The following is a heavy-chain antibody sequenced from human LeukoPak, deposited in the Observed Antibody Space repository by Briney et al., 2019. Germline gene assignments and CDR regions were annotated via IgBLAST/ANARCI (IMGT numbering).Heavy chain of an antibody. V-gene: IGHV1-69*04. CDR3: ARDGALGGYSYGYWFDP. CDR1: GYTFTSYG. D-gene: IGHD5-18*01. J-gene: IGHJ5*02. Sequence: ASVKVSCKASGYTFTSYGISWVRRAPGQGLEWMGRIIPILGIANYAQKFQGRVTITADKSTSTAYMELSSLRSEDTAVYYCARDGALGGYSYGYWFDPWGQGTLVTVSS. CDR2: IIPILGIA.